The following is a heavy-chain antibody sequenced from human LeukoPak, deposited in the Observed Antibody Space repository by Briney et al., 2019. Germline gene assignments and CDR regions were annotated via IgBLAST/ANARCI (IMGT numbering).Heavy chain of an antibody. CDR1: GGSISSYY. V-gene: IGHV4-4*07. J-gene: IGHJ3*02. D-gene: IGHD6-19*01. CDR2: IYTSGST. CDR3: ASGDSIAVAGDAFGI. Sequence: SETLSLTCTVSGGSISSYYWSWIRQPAGKGLEWIGRIYTSGSTNYNPSLKSRVTMSVDTSKNQFSLKLSSVTAADTAVYYCASGDSIAVAGDAFGIWGQGTMVTVSS.